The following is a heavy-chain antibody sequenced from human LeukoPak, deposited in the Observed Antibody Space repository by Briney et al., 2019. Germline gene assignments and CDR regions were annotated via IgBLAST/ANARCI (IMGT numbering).Heavy chain of an antibody. CDR1: GFTFSSYG. Sequence: GGSLRLSCAASGFTFSSYGMNWVRQAPGKGLEWVSYISGSGSTIYYADSVKGRFTMSRDNAKNSLYLQMNSLRVEDTAFYYCATNKDGAAWGQGTLVRVSS. CDR3: ATNKDGAA. D-gene: IGHD5-24*01. V-gene: IGHV3-48*01. J-gene: IGHJ5*02. CDR2: ISGSGSTI.